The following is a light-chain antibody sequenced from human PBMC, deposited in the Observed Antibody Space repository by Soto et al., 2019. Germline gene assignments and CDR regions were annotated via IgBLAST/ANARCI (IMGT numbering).Light chain of an antibody. CDR1: SSDVGNYIF. J-gene: IGLJ1*01. CDR3: VSYTTRASYV. Sequence: QPALTQPASVSGSPGQSITISCTGTSSDVGNYIFVSWYRQHPGKAPKLMIYDINNRPSGVSNRFSGSKSGNTASLTISGLQAEDEADYYCVSYTTRASYVFGTGTKVTVL. V-gene: IGLV2-14*01. CDR2: DIN.